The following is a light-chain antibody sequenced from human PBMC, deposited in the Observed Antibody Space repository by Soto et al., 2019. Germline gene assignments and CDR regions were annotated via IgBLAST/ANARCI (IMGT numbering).Light chain of an antibody. Sequence: IQLTQSPSSLSASVGDRVTITCRASQGCSTFLAWYQQKPGKAPQLLIYSASVLQTGVPSRFSGSGSGTNFTLIISSLQPEDIATYYCQHLNNYPPTFGQGTRLEIK. CDR3: QHLNNYPPT. CDR2: SAS. CDR1: QGCSTF. V-gene: IGKV1-9*01. J-gene: IGKJ5*01.